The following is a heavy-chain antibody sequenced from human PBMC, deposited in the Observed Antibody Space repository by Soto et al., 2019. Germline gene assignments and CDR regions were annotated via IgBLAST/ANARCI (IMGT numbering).Heavy chain of an antibody. D-gene: IGHD3-10*01. J-gene: IGHJ6*02. V-gene: IGHV4-61*08. CDR3: ARSPNYYYYGFDV. CDR1: GGSVSSGDYF. CDR2: IYYSGST. Sequence: SETLSLTCTVSGGSVSSGDYFWSWLRQSPGKRLEWIAYIYYSGSTNYNPSPKSRATISVDTSKSQVSLTPTSMTAADAALYYCARSPNYYYYGFDVWGQGTAVTVSS.